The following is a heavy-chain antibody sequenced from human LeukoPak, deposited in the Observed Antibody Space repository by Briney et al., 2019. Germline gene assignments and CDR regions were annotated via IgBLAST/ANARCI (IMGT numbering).Heavy chain of an antibody. V-gene: IGHV3-33*01. CDR1: GFTFSSYG. CDR3: ARDRILGSYYIDY. D-gene: IGHD1-26*01. J-gene: IGHJ4*02. Sequence: GGSLRLSCAASGFTFSSYGMHWVRQAPGKGLEWVAVIWYDGSNKYYADSVKGRFTISRDNSKNTLYLQMNSLRAEDTAVYYCARDRILGSYYIDYWGQGTLVTVSS. CDR2: IWYDGSNK.